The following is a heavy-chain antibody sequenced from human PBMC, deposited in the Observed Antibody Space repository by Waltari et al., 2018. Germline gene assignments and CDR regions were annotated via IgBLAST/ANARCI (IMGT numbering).Heavy chain of an antibody. Sequence: EVYLEQSGGGLVQPGGSLKLSCAASGATIDSNYMNWIRHAPGKGLQWFSGIFADGTTHYADSVRGRFAISRDTSENTLYLQLSGLRPDDSGFYYCARAGHPNSWGQGALVTVSS. D-gene: IGHD1-1*01. CDR3: ARAGHPNS. CDR1: GATIDSNY. CDR2: IFADGTT. V-gene: IGHV3-66*02. J-gene: IGHJ1*01.